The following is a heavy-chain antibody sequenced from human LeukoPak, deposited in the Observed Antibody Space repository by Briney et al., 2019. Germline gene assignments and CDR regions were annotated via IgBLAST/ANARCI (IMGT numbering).Heavy chain of an antibody. D-gene: IGHD1-26*01. CDR1: GGSFSGYY. CDR3: ARQGHNSGSYLFDP. CDR2: INHSGST. J-gene: IGHJ5*02. V-gene: IGHV4-34*01. Sequence: PSETLFLTCAVYGGSFSGYYWSWIRQPPGKGLEWIGEINHSGSTNYNPSLKSRVTISVDTSKNQFSLKLNSVIAADTAVYYCARQGHNSGSYLFDPWGQGTLVTVSS.